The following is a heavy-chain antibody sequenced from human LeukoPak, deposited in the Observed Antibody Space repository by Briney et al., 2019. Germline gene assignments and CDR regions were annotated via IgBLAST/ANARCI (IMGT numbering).Heavy chain of an antibody. CDR3: AREQYYGDSPFDI. J-gene: IGHJ3*02. CDR1: GFTFSSYA. CDR2: ISSNGGST. V-gene: IGHV3-64*01. D-gene: IGHD4-17*01. Sequence: GGSLRLSCAASGFTFSSYAMRWVRQAPGKGLEYVSAISSNGGSTYYANSVKGRFTISRDNSKNTLYLQMGSLRAEDMAVYYCAREQYYGDSPFDIWGQGTMVTVSS.